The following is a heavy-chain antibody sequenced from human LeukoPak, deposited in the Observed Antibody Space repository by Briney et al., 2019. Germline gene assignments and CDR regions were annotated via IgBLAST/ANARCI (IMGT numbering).Heavy chain of an antibody. CDR1: GFTFSSYW. J-gene: IGHJ4*02. Sequence: PGGSLRLSCAASGFTFSSYWMNWARQAPGKGLEWVASINHNGNVNYYVDSVKGRFTISRDNAKNSLYLQMNSLRAEDTAVYYCAGLDILTGYSPNDYWGQGTLVTVSS. D-gene: IGHD3-9*01. V-gene: IGHV3-7*03. CDR3: AGLDILTGYSPNDY. CDR2: INHNGNVN.